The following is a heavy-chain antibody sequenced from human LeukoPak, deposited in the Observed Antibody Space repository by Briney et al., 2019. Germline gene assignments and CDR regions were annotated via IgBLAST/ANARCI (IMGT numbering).Heavy chain of an antibody. CDR3: ATGSHVRVYDSNPYYGHY. J-gene: IGHJ4*02. Sequence: GASVKVSCKASGYTFTSYDINWVRQATGQGLEWMGWMNPNSGNTGYAQKFQGRVTMTRNTSISTAYMELSSLRSEDTALYYCATGSHVRVYDSNPYYGHYWGQGTLVTVSS. CDR1: GYTFTSYD. V-gene: IGHV1-8*01. CDR2: MNPNSGNT. D-gene: IGHD3-22*01.